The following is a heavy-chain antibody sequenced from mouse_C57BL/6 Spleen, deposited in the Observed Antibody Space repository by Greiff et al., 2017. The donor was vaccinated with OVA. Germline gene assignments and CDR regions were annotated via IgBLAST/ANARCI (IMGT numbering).Heavy chain of an antibody. J-gene: IGHJ3*01. CDR3: AKSKTSYYGNDAWFAY. V-gene: IGHV1-69*01. CDR2: IDPCDGYT. Sequence: QVQLQQPGAELVMPGASVKLSCKASGYTFTSYWMPWVKQRPGQGLEWIGEIDPCDGYTNYNQKFKGKATLTVDKSSSTAYMQLSSLTSEDSAVYYWAKSKTSYYGNDAWFAYWGQGTLVTVSA. CDR1: GYTFTSYW. D-gene: IGHD2-2*01.